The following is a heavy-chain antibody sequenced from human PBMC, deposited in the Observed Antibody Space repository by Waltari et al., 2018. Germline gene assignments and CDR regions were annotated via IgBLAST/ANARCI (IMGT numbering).Heavy chain of an antibody. CDR3: ARRYYDSSGYLMDAFDI. D-gene: IGHD3-22*01. CDR1: GYTFTSYG. V-gene: IGHV1-18*01. J-gene: IGHJ3*02. Sequence: QVQLVQSGAEVKKPGASVKVSCKASGYTFTSYGISWVRQAPGQGLEWMGWISAYNGNTNYAQKLQGRVTMTTATSTSTAYMELRSLRSDDTAVYYCARRYYDSSGYLMDAFDIWGQGTMVTVSS. CDR2: ISAYNGNT.